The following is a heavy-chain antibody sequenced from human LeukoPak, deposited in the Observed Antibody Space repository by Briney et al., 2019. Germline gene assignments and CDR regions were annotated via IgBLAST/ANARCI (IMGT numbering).Heavy chain of an antibody. V-gene: IGHV3-33*06. CDR2: IWYDGSNK. CDR1: GFTFSSYG. Sequence: GGSLRLSCAASGFTFSSYGMHWVRQAPGKGLEWVAVIWYDGSNKYYADSVKGRFTISRDNSKNTLYLQINSLRAEDTAVYYCAKEDDFWSGYSGYWGQGALVTVSS. D-gene: IGHD3-3*01. J-gene: IGHJ4*02. CDR3: AKEDDFWSGYSGY.